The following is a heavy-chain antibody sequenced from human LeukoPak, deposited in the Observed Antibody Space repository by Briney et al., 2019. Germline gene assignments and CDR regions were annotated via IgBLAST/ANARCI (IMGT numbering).Heavy chain of an antibody. Sequence: SETLSLTCAVYGGSFSGYYWSWLRQPPGKGLEWIGEINHSGSTNYNPFLKSRVTISVDTSKNQFSLKLSSVTAADTTVYYCARERGYSYGYGFYYMDVWGKGTTVTVSS. CDR3: ARERGYSYGYGFYYMDV. D-gene: IGHD5-18*01. CDR1: GGSFSGYY. CDR2: INHSGST. V-gene: IGHV4-34*01. J-gene: IGHJ6*03.